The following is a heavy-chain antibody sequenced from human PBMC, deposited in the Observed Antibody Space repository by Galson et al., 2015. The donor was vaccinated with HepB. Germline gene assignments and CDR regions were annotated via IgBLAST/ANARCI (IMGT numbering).Heavy chain of an antibody. CDR3: ARKQVGAAYFDY. J-gene: IGHJ4*02. Sequence: ISGDSVSSTSAVWNWVRQSPSRGLAWLGRTWSRSKWYSEFAVSVESRITINPDTSKNQFSLQLSSVTPEDTAVYYCARKQVGAAYFDYWGQGTLVNVSS. CDR2: TWSRSKWYS. D-gene: IGHD1-26*01. V-gene: IGHV6-1*01. CDR1: GDSVSSTSAV.